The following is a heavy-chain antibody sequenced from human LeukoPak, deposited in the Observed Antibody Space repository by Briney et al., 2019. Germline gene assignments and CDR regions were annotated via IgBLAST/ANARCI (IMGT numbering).Heavy chain of an antibody. J-gene: IGHJ5*02. CDR2: INPNSGGT. CDR1: GYTFTGYY. D-gene: IGHD2-15*01. CDR3: ARDERPTGWWFDP. V-gene: IGHV1-2*02. Sequence: ASVKVSCKASGYTFTGYYMHWVRQAPGQGLEWMGWINPNSGGTNYAQKFQGRVTMTRDTSISTAYMELSRLRSDDTAVYYCARDERPTGWWFDPWGQGTLVTVSS.